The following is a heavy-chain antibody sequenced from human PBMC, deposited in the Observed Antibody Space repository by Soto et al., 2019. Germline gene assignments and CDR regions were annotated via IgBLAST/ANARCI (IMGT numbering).Heavy chain of an antibody. J-gene: IGHJ4*02. Sequence: PSETLSLTCTFSGGSISSYYWSWIRQPPGKGLDWIGYISYIGSTNYNPSLKSRVTMSVDTSKNQFSLKLSSVTAADTAVYYCARGRASSYYNFDYWGQGTLVTVSS. CDR2: ISYIGST. CDR1: GGSISSYY. CDR3: ARGRASSYYNFDY. V-gene: IGHV4-59*01. D-gene: IGHD3-10*01.